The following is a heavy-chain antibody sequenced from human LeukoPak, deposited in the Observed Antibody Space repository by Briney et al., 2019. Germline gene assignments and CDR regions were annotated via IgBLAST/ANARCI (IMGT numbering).Heavy chain of an antibody. CDR1: GGSISSSSYH. J-gene: IGHJ4*02. D-gene: IGHD6-13*01. CDR3: AYSSSWYYFDN. CDR2: IYYSGNT. Sequence: PSETLSLTCSVSGGSISSSSYHWGWIRQPPGKGLEWIGSIYYSGNTYYNPTLKSRGTISVDTSKNQFSLNLSSVTAADTAVYFCAYSSSWYYFDNWGQGTLVTVSS. V-gene: IGHV4-39*07.